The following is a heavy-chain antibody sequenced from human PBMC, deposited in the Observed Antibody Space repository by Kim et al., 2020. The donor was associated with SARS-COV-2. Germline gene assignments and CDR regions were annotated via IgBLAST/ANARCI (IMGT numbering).Heavy chain of an antibody. V-gene: IGHV3-30*04. CDR2: ISSDGSNT. CDR3: AKAYGRWSGYYDY. Sequence: GGSLRLSCAVSGFTFSGHAMHWVRQAPGKGLEWAAVISSDGSNTYYADSVKDRFTISRDNSKNTLYLQMNSLRDEDTAVYYCAKAYGRWSGYYDYWGQGT. D-gene: IGHD3-3*01. CDR1: GFTFSGHA. J-gene: IGHJ4*02.